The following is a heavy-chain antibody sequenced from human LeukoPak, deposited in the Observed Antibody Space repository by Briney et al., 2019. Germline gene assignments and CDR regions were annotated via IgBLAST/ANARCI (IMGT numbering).Heavy chain of an antibody. V-gene: IGHV3-48*03. D-gene: IGHD2-15*01. CDR2: ISNSGTTI. J-gene: IGHJ4*02. CDR3: AREYCSGGTCYLPGY. CDR1: GFTFRSFE. Sequence: PGGSLRLSCTASGFTFRSFEMNWVRQAPGRGLEWVSYISNSGTTIYYADSVKGRFTISRDNAKNSLYLQMNSLRAEDTAVYYCAREYCSGGTCYLPGYWGQGTLVTVSS.